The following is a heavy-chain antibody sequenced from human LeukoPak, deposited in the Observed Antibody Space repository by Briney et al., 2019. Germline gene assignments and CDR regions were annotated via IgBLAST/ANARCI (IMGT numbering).Heavy chain of an antibody. J-gene: IGHJ4*02. CDR1: GGSFSGYY. CDR2: INHSGST. D-gene: IGHD2-2*01. Sequence: SETLSLTCAVYGGSFSGYYWSWIRQPPGKGLEWIGEINHSGSTNYNPSLKSRVTISVDTSKIQLSLKLSSVAAADTAVYYCARGGILGYCSSTSCYVFDYWGQGTLVTVSS. V-gene: IGHV4-34*01. CDR3: ARGGILGYCSSTSCYVFDY.